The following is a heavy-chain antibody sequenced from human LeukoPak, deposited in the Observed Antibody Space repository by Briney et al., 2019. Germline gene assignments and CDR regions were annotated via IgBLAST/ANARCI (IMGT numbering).Heavy chain of an antibody. J-gene: IGHJ5*02. V-gene: IGHV1-69*13. CDR2: IIPIFGTA. D-gene: IGHD6-13*01. Sequence: GASVKVSCKASGGTFSSYAISWVRQAPGQGLEWMGGIIPIFGTANYAQKFQGRVTITADESTSTAYMELSSLRSEDTAVYYCARVGSSSWYVGWFDPWDQGTLVTVSS. CDR3: ARVGSSSWYVGWFDP. CDR1: GGTFSSYA.